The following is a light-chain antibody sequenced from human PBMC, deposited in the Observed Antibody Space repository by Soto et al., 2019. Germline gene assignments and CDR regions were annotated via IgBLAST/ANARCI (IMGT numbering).Light chain of an antibody. CDR2: GNS. CDR3: LSYSCSLSGSV. J-gene: IGLJ3*02. V-gene: IGLV1-40*01. CDR1: SSNIGAGYD. Sequence: QSALTQPPSVSGAAGQRVTISCTGSSSNIGAGYDVHWYQQLPGTNHKLLLNGNSTRPSGVPDRISGSTYVTSASLANTGVEAEYECDYYCLSYSCSLSGSVFCGGTKRTV.